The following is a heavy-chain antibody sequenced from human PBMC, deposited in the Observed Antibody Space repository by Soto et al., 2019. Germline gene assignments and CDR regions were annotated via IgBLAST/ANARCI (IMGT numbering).Heavy chain of an antibody. CDR2: ISYDGSNK. CDR3: AKTLLSGVSQFYYYYGMDV. Sequence: PGGSLRLSCAASGFTFSSYGMHWVRQAPGKGLEWVTVISYDGSNKYYADSVKGRFTISRDNSKNTLYLQMNSLRGEDTAVYYCAKTLLSGVSQFYYYYGMDVRGQGTTVTVSS. D-gene: IGHD2-2*01. J-gene: IGHJ6*02. V-gene: IGHV3-30*18. CDR1: GFTFSSYG.